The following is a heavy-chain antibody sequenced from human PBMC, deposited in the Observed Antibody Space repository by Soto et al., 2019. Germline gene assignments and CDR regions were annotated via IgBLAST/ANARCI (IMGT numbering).Heavy chain of an antibody. CDR2: ISGSSSMI. CDR1: GFTFNIYP. Sequence: EVQLLESGGGLEQPGGSLRLSCAASGFTFNIYPMSWVRQAPGKGLEWVSYISGSSSMIYYADSVKGRFTISRDNAKNSLFLQMNSLRAEDTAVYYCANDFWSEYSWGQGTLVTVSS. J-gene: IGHJ5*02. CDR3: ANDFWSEYS. V-gene: IGHV3-48*04. D-gene: IGHD3-3*01.